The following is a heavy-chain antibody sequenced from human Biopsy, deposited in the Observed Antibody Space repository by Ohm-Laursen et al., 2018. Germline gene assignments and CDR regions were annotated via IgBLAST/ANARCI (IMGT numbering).Heavy chain of an antibody. Sequence: GPSVSPSCTPSGYSFTSYYIHSVRHAPGHGLEWLGMINPSGSTTSYPQIFQGRVTMTRDTSKSKVYMELSSLRSADTAVYFCARNTGWYGDLYYFDYWGQGTLVTVSS. CDR2: INPSGSTT. J-gene: IGHJ4*02. CDR1: GYSFTSYY. V-gene: IGHV1-46*01. D-gene: IGHD6-19*01. CDR3: ARNTGWYGDLYYFDY.